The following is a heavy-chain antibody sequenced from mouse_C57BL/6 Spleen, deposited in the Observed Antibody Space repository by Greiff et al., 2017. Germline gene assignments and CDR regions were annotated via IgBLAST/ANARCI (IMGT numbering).Heavy chain of an antibody. CDR2: INPSSGYI. Sequence: VQLQESGAELAKPGASVKLSCKASGYTFTRYWMHWVKQRPGQGLEWIGYINPSSGYIKYNQKFKDKATLTADKSSSTAYMQLSSLTYEDSAVYYCAREDQDYYYRYYCDYWGQGTTLTVSS. CDR3: AREDQDYYYRYYCDY. CDR1: GYTFTRYW. D-gene: IGHD1-1*01. V-gene: IGHV1-7*01. J-gene: IGHJ2*01.